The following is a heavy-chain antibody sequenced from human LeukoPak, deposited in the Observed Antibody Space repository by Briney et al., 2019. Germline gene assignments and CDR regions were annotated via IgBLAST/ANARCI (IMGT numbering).Heavy chain of an antibody. CDR1: GVSFSGYY. J-gene: IGHJ6*02. CDR3: ARRVGTNLLHYYYGMDV. CDR2: IYYSGST. Sequence: SETLSLTCAVYGVSFSGYYWSWIRQPPGKGLEWIGLIYYSGSTYYNPSLKSRVTISVDTSKNQFSLRLSSVTAADTAVYYCARRVGTNLLHYYYGMDVWGQGTTVTVSS. D-gene: IGHD6-13*01. V-gene: IGHV4-34*01.